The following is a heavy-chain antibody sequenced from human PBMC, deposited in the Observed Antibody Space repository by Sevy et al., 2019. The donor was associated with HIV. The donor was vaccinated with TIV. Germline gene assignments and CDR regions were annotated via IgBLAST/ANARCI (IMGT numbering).Heavy chain of an antibody. J-gene: IGHJ3*02. CDR3: AREGDMYVAATHFDI. Sequence: GGSLRLSCAASGFTFSTYTMNWVRQAPGKGLEWVAVISYDGSNKYYADSVKGRFTISRDNSKNTLYLQMNSLRAEDTAMYYCAREGDMYVAATHFDIWGQGTMVTVSS. CDR1: GFTFSTYT. D-gene: IGHD2-15*01. CDR2: ISYDGSNK. V-gene: IGHV3-30*04.